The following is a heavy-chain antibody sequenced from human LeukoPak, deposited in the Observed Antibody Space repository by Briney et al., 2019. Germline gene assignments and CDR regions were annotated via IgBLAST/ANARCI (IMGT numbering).Heavy chain of an antibody. Sequence: SSETLSLTCTVSGGSVSSGSYYWSWIRQPPGKGLEWIGYIYYSGSTNYNPSLKSRVTISVDTSKNQFSLKLSSVTAADTAVYYCARGAAAGSFDYWGQGTLVTVSS. CDR2: IYYSGST. CDR1: GGSVSSGSYY. CDR3: ARGAAAGSFDY. J-gene: IGHJ4*02. D-gene: IGHD6-13*01. V-gene: IGHV4-61*01.